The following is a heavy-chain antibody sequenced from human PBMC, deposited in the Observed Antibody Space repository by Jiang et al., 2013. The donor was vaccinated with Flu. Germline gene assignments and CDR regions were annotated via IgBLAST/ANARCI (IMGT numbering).Heavy chain of an antibody. D-gene: IGHD3-10*01. CDR3: ARHGSGPLYYFNGMGV. J-gene: IGHJ6*02. CDR2: VDPGDSDI. Sequence: PGDSLKISCKGVGYNFPSSWIAWVRQMPGKGLEYMGIVDPGDSDIRYSPSFQGHVTISADKSISTAYLQWDSLKPSDTAVYYCARHGSGPLYYFNGMGVWGQGTTVTVSS. CDR1: GYNFPSSW. V-gene: IGHV5-51*03.